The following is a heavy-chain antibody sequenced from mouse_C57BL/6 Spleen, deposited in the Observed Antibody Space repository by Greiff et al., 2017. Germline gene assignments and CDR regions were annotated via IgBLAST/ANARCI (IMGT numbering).Heavy chain of an antibody. V-gene: IGHV1-72*01. J-gene: IGHJ2*01. CDR1: GYTFTSYW. D-gene: IGHD1-1*01. CDR2: IDPNSGGT. Sequence: QVHVKQPGAELVKPGASVKLSCKASGYTFTSYWMHWVKQRPGRGLEWIGRIDPNSGGTKYNEKFKSKATLTVDKPSSTAYMQLSSLTSEDSAVYYCARSLITTVVATGFDYWGQGTTLTVSS. CDR3: ARSLITTVVATGFDY.